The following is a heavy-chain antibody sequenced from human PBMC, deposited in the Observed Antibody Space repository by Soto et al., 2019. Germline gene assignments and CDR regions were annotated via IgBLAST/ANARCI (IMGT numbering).Heavy chain of an antibody. V-gene: IGHV1-3*01. D-gene: IGHD3-3*01. J-gene: IGHJ4*02. CDR3: AGVQGGSLEWLLFDY. CDR2: INAGNGNT. Sequence: ASVKVSCKASGYTFTSYAMHWVRQAPGQRLEWMGWINAGNGNTKYSQKFQGRVTITRDTSASTAYMELSSLRSEDTAVYYCAGVQGGSLEWLLFDYWGQGTLVTVSS. CDR1: GYTFTSYA.